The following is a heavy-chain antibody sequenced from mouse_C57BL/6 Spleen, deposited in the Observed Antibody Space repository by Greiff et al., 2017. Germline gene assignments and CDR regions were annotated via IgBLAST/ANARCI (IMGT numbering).Heavy chain of an antibody. Sequence: QVQLKESGAELVKPGASVKISCKASGYAFSSYWMNWVKQRPGKGLEWIGQIYPGDGDTNYNGKFKGKATLTADKSSSTAYMQLSSLTSEDSAVYFCARFTTVGEAMDYWGQGTSVTVSS. D-gene: IGHD1-1*01. J-gene: IGHJ4*01. CDR3: ARFTTVGEAMDY. CDR1: GYAFSSYW. V-gene: IGHV1-80*01. CDR2: IYPGDGDT.